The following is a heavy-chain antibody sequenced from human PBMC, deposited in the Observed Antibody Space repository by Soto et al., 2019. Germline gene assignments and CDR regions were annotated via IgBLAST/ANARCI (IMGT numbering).Heavy chain of an antibody. J-gene: IGHJ6*03. CDR1: GFTFSSYW. V-gene: IGHV3-74*01. Sequence: GGSLRLSCAASGFTFSSYWMHWVRQAPGKGLVWVSRINSDGSSTSYADSVKGRFTISRDNAKNTLYLQMNSLRAEDTAVYYCARVVVYAPYGYYYMDVRGKGTTVTVSS. CDR3: ARVVVYAPYGYYYMDV. D-gene: IGHD2-8*02. CDR2: INSDGSST.